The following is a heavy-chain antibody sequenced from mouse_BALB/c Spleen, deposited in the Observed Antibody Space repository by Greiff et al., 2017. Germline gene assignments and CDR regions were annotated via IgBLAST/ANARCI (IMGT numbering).Heavy chain of an antibody. Sequence: VQLQQSGAELVRPGASVTLSCKASGYTFTDYEMHWVKQTPVHGLEWIGAIDPETGGTAYNQKFKGKATLTADKSSSTAYMELRSLTSEDSTVYYCTRNGYYFDYWGQGTTLTVSS. CDR1: GYTFTDYE. V-gene: IGHV1-15*01. CDR3: TRNGYYFDY. CDR2: IDPETGGT. J-gene: IGHJ2*01. D-gene: IGHD1-2*01.